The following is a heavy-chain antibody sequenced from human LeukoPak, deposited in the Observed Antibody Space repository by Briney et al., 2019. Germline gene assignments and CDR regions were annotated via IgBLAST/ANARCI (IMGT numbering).Heavy chain of an antibody. D-gene: IGHD2-21*01. CDR1: GYSSNKFG. CDR2: ISGYSGKT. CDR3: VRVGSAYGDPLEFDL. J-gene: IGHJ5*02. Sequence: ASVKVSCKASGYSSNKFGISWVRQAPGQGLEWMGWISGYSGKTDSAQKLQDRVTMTTDNSTSTAYLELRSLRSDDTAVYFCVRVGSAYGDPLEFDLWGQGTPVTVSS. V-gene: IGHV1-18*01.